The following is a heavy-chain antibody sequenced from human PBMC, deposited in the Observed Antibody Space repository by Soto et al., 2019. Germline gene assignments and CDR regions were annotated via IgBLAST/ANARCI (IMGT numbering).Heavy chain of an antibody. D-gene: IGHD4-17*01. Sequence: QMQLVQSGPEVKKPGTSVKVSCKASGFTFSSSVVQWVRQGRGQRLEWIGWIVVGSGHTKYAQKFQERVSITRDMSTSTAYMELTSLRSEDTAMYYCATPDYGDYWYFDLWGRGTLVAVSS. CDR2: IVVGSGHT. J-gene: IGHJ2*01. V-gene: IGHV1-58*01. CDR3: ATPDYGDYWYFDL. CDR1: GFTFSSSV.